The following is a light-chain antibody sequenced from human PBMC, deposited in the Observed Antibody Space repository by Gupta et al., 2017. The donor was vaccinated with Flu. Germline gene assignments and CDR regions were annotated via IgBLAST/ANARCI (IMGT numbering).Light chain of an antibody. CDR1: NIGSKT. V-gene: IGLV3-21*03. CDR3: QVWDSSSEHQV. Sequence: SYVLTQPPSVSVAPGKTARITCGGNNIGSKTVHWYQQRPGQAPVLVVYDDTDRPSGIPERLSGSNSGNTATLTISRVEDGDEADYYCQVWDSSSEHQVFGGGIKLTVL. J-gene: IGLJ2*01. CDR2: DDT.